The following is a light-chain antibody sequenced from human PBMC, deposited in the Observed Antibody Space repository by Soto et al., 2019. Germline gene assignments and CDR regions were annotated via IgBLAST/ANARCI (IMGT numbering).Light chain of an antibody. J-gene: IGKJ1*01. V-gene: IGKV3-11*01. CDR1: QSVGTF. CDR2: DAS. CDR3: QQCNNWPQWT. Sequence: EIVLTQSPATLSLSPGERATLSCRASQSVGTFFAWYQQKPGQAPRLLIYDASNRATGIPPRFSGSGSGTDFTLTISSLEPEDFAVYYCQQCNNWPQWTFGQGTKVYIK.